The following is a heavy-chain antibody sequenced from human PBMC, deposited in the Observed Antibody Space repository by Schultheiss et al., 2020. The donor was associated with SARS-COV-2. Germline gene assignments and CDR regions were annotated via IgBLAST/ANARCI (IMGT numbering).Heavy chain of an antibody. J-gene: IGHJ5*02. CDR1: GGTFSSYA. CDR2: IIPIFGTA. V-gene: IGHV1-69*13. Sequence: SVKVSCKASGGTFSSYAISWVRQAPGQGLEWMGGIIPIFGTANYAQRFQGRVTITADESTSTAYMELSSLRSEDTAVYYCARHRHSIAAAGLENWFDPWGQGTLVTVSS. CDR3: ARHRHSIAAAGLENWFDP. D-gene: IGHD6-13*01.